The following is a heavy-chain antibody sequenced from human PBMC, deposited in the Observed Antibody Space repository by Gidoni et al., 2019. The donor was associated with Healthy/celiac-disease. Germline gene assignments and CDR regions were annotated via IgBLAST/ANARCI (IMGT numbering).Heavy chain of an antibody. D-gene: IGHD2-15*01. CDR3: ARAYEGERYCSGGSCYSSYYYYMDV. V-gene: IGHV4-61*02. Sequence: QVQLQESGPGLVKPSQTLSLTCTVSGGSISSGSSYWSWIRPPAGKGLEWIGRIYTSGSTNYNPSLKSRVTISVDTSKNQFSLKLSSVTAADTAVYYCARAYEGERYCSGGSCYSSYYYYMDVWGKGTTVTVSS. CDR1: GGSISSGSSY. CDR2: IYTSGST. J-gene: IGHJ6*03.